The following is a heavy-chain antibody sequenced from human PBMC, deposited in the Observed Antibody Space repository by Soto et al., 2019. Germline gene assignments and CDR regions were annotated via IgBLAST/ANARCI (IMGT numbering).Heavy chain of an antibody. CDR2: IYHRGST. CDR1: GYSSSSGYY. J-gene: IGHJ4*02. V-gene: IGHV4-38-2*01. Sequence: ASETLSLTCAVSGYSSSSGYYWGWIRQPPGKGLEWIGSIYHRGSTYYNPSLKSRVTISVDTSKNQFSLKLSSVPAADPAVYYSARDRVRGVMMVEDFGYLGQGT. CDR3: ARDRVRGVMMVEDFGY. D-gene: IGHD3-10*01.